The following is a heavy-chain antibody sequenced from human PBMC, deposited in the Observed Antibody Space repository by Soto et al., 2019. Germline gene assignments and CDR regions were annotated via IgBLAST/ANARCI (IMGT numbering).Heavy chain of an antibody. CDR2: IYYSGST. J-gene: IGHJ5*02. V-gene: IGHV4-39*01. Sequence: PSETLSLTCTVSGGSISSSGYYWGWIRQPPGKGLEWIGSIYYSGSTYYNPSLKSRVTISVDTSKNQFSLKLSSVTAADTAVYYCARHYSGHLSGVVIISWFDPWGQGTLVTVSS. CDR3: ARHYSGHLSGVVIISWFDP. D-gene: IGHD3-3*01. CDR1: GGSISSSGYY.